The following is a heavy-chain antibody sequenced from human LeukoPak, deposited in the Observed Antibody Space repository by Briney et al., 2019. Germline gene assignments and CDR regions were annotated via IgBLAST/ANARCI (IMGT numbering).Heavy chain of an antibody. Sequence: GGSLRLSCAASGFTFSSYEMNWVRQAPGKGLEWVSYISSSGSTIYYADSVKGRFTISRDNAKNSLYLQMNSLRAEDTAVYYCARGGPSFHCGGDCYSANDYWGQGTLVTVSS. CDR3: ARGGPSFHCGGDCYSANDY. J-gene: IGHJ4*02. CDR2: ISSSGSTI. D-gene: IGHD2-21*02. V-gene: IGHV3-48*03. CDR1: GFTFSSYE.